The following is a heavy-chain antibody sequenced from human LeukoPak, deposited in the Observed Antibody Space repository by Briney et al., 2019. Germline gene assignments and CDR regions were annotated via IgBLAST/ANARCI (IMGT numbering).Heavy chain of an antibody. Sequence: RPSETLSLTCSVYGVSFSGYYWSWIRPPPGKGLEWIGEINHSGSTNYNPSLKSRITISVDTSKNQFSLKLSSVTAAGTAVYYWARSSGYGSGLIDIWGQGTMVTVSS. J-gene: IGHJ3*02. CDR2: INHSGST. V-gene: IGHV4-34*01. D-gene: IGHD3-10*01. CDR1: GVSFSGYY. CDR3: ARSSGYGSGLIDI.